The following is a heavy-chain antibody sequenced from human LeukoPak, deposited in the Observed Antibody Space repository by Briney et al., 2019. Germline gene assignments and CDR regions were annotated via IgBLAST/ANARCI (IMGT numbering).Heavy chain of an antibody. CDR1: GGTFSSYA. J-gene: IGHJ4*02. Sequence: ASVKVSCKASGGTFSSYAISWVRQAPGQGLEWMGGIIPIFGTANYAQKFQGRVTITADESTSTAYMELSSLRSEDTAVYYCARKFWFGESLDYWGQGTLVTVSS. CDR3: ARKFWFGESLDY. D-gene: IGHD3-10*01. V-gene: IGHV1-69*13. CDR2: IIPIFGTA.